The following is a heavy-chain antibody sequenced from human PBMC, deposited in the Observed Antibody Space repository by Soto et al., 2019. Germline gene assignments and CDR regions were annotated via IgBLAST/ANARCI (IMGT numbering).Heavy chain of an antibody. CDR3: ARDGSDPVYSHGYNYYYGMDV. V-gene: IGHV1-18*01. Sequence: ASVKVSCKASGYTFTSYGNSWERQAPGQGLEWMGWISAYNGNTNYAQKLQGRVTMTTDTSTSTAYMELRSLRSDDTAVYYCARDGSDPVYSHGYNYYYGMDVWGQGTTVSRSS. CDR1: GYTFTSYG. CDR2: ISAYNGNT. D-gene: IGHD5-18*01. J-gene: IGHJ6*02.